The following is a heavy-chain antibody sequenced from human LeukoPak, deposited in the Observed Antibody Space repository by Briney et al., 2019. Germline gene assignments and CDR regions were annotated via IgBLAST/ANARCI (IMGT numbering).Heavy chain of an antibody. CDR1: GGSISSYY. D-gene: IGHD1-26*01. J-gene: IGHJ6*03. CDR3: ARDRSYVFYYYMDV. CDR2: IYTSGST. V-gene: IGHV4-4*07. Sequence: PSETLSLTRTVSGGSISSYYWSWIRQPAGKGLEWIGRIYTSGSTNYNPSLKSRVTMSVDTSKNQFSLKLSSVTAADTAVYYCARDRSYVFYYYMDVWGKGTTVTVSS.